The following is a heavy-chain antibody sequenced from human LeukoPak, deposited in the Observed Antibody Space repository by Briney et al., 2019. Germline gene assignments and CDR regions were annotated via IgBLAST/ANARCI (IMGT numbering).Heavy chain of an antibody. J-gene: IGHJ4*02. Sequence: PSETLSLTCAVSGYSISSGYYWGWIRQPPGKGLEWIGSIYHSGSTYYNPSLKSRVTISVDTSKNQFSLKLSSVTAADTAVYYCARSSPGSGSFHFDYWGQGTLVTVSS. V-gene: IGHV4-38-2*01. CDR2: IYHSGST. CDR1: GYSISSGYY. D-gene: IGHD3-10*01. CDR3: ARSSPGSGSFHFDY.